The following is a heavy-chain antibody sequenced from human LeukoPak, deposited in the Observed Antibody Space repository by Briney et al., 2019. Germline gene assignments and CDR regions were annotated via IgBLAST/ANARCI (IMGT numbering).Heavy chain of an antibody. J-gene: IGHJ4*02. CDR3: ARARVPIAVAGLYYFDY. D-gene: IGHD6-19*01. V-gene: IGHV1-2*02. CDR1: GYTFTAYY. CDR2: IKPDSGSS. Sequence: ATVKVSCKASGYTFTAYYIHWLRQAPGQGPEWMGWIKPDSGSSHYAQKFQGRVTMTRDTSSNSAYMDLTRLKSDDTAVYYCARARVPIAVAGLYYFDYWGQGALVTVSS.